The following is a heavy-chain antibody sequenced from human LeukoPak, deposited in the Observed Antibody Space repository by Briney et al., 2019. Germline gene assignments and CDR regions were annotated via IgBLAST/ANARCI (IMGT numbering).Heavy chain of an antibody. D-gene: IGHD3-10*01. V-gene: IGHV4-39*01. J-gene: IGHJ4*02. CDR3: ARKLYGSGSYPMDY. CDR2: IYYSGST. CDR1: GGSISSSSYY. Sequence: SETLSLTCTVSGGSISSSSYYWGWIRQPPGKGLEWIGSIYYSGSTYYNPSLKSRATISVDTSKNQFSLKLSSVTAADTAVYYCARKLYGSGSYPMDYWGQGTLVTVSS.